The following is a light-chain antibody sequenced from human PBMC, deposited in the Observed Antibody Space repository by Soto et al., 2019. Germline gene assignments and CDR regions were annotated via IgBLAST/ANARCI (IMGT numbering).Light chain of an antibody. Sequence: PGETATVSCCASHSVSSTFLAWYQQKPGQAPTLLIYDADTRATGIPDRFSGSGSGTEFTLTISSLQSEDFAVYYCQQYNNWPPITFGQGTRLEI. CDR2: DAD. CDR1: HSVSST. V-gene: IGKV3D-15*01. CDR3: QQYNNWPPIT. J-gene: IGKJ5*01.